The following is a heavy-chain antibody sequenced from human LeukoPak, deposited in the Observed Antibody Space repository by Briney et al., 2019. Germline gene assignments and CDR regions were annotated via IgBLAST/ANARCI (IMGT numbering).Heavy chain of an antibody. CDR1: GFTFSSHW. J-gene: IGHJ4*02. CDR3: AKDRGIISDY. Sequence: PGGSLRLSCAASGFTFSSHWMHWVRQTPGKGLVWVSRIDNDGSSTAYADSVEGRFTMFRDNAKNTLYLQLNSLRVEDTAVYYCAKDRGIISDYWGQGTLVTVSS. V-gene: IGHV3-74*01. D-gene: IGHD3-10*01. CDR2: IDNDGSST.